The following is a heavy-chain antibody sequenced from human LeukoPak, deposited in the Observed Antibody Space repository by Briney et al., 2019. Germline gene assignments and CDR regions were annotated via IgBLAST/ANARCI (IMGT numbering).Heavy chain of an antibody. D-gene: IGHD1-26*01. Sequence: AGGSLRLFCTASGFTFKKYRMTWVRPAPGKGLEWVASMKDDGNEILYVDSVECRFTISRENPKNSLYLQIDNLRAEDTAVYYCARNRATNDYWGQGTLVTVSS. CDR3: ARNRATNDY. V-gene: IGHV3-7*01. CDR1: GFTFKKYR. J-gene: IGHJ4*02. CDR2: MKDDGNEI.